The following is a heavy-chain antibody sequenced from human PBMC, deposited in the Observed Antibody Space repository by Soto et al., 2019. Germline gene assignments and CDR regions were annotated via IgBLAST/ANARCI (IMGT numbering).Heavy chain of an antibody. CDR2: INHSGST. CDR1: GGSFSGYY. J-gene: IGHJ6*02. D-gene: IGHD2-2*02. CDR3: ARACCSSTSCYTCYYYYYGTDV. V-gene: IGHV4-34*01. Sequence: AETLSLTCAVYGGSFSGYYWNWIRQPPGKGLEWIGEINHSGSTNYNPSLKSRVTISVDTSKNQFSLKLSSVTAADTAVYYCARACCSSTSCYTCYYYYYGTDVWGQGTTVTVSS.